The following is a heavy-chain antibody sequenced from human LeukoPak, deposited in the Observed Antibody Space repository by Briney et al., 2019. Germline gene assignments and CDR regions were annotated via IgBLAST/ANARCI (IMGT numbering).Heavy chain of an antibody. V-gene: IGHV3-30-3*01. CDR3: ARGAGYNYPYYFDY. Sequence: GGSLRLSCAASGFTFSSYAMHWVRQAPGKGLEWVAVISYDGSNKYYADSVKGRFTISRDNSKNTLYLQMNSLRAEDTAVYYRARGAGYNYPYYFDYWGQGTLVTVSS. J-gene: IGHJ4*02. CDR2: ISYDGSNK. D-gene: IGHD5-24*01. CDR1: GFTFSSYA.